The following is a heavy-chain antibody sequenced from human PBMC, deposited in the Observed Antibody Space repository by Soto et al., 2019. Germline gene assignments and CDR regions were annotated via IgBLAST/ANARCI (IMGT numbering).Heavy chain of an antibody. J-gene: IGHJ4*02. Sequence: EASVKFYCKASGGTFSSYAISWVRQAPGQGLEWMGGIIPIFGTANYAQKFQGRVTITADESTSTAYMELSSLRSEDTAVYYCAREGIVGNYFDYWGQGTLVTVSS. CDR1: GGTFSSYA. CDR3: AREGIVGNYFDY. CDR2: IIPIFGTA. D-gene: IGHD3-22*01. V-gene: IGHV1-69*01.